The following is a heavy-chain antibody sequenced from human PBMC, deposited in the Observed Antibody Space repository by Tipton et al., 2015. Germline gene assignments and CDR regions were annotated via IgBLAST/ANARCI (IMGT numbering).Heavy chain of an antibody. D-gene: IGHD2-2*01. J-gene: IGHJ5*02. CDR2: LYFSGST. Sequence: LRLSCTVSGGSISSSSYYWAWIRQPPGKGLEWIGSLYFSGSTNYNPSLKSRVTISVDKSKNQFSLKLSSVTAADTAVYYCARDENYCSSTSCFNWFDPWGQGTLVTVSS. CDR1: GGSISSSSYY. V-gene: IGHV4-39*07. CDR3: ARDENYCSSTSCFNWFDP.